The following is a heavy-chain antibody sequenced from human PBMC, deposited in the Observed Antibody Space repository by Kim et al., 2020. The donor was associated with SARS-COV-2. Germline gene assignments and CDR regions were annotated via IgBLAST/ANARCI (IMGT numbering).Heavy chain of an antibody. J-gene: IGHJ4*02. CDR2: IYYSGST. D-gene: IGHD3-10*01. Sequence: SETLSLTCTVSGGSISSYYWSWIRQPPGKGLEWIEYIYYSGSTNYNPSLKSRVTISVDTSKNQFSLKLSSVTAADTAVYYCARVPTQWGANELWATYFDYWGQGTLVTVSS. V-gene: IGHV4-59*13. CDR3: ARVPTQWGANELWATYFDY. CDR1: GGSISSYY.